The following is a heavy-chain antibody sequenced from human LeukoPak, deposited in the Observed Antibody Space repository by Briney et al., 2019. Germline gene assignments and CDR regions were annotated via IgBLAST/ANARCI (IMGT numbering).Heavy chain of an antibody. D-gene: IGHD1-26*01. Sequence: GGSLRLSCAASGFTFSSYSMNWVRQAPGEGLEWDSSISSSSSYIYYADSVKGRFTISRDNAKNSLYLQMNSLRAEDTAVYYCARDEAVGATGTFDNWGQGTLVTVSS. CDR2: ISSSSSYI. CDR1: GFTFSSYS. CDR3: ARDEAVGATGTFDN. J-gene: IGHJ4*02. V-gene: IGHV3-21*01.